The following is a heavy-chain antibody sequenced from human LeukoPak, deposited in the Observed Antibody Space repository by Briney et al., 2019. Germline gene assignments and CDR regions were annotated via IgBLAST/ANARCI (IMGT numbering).Heavy chain of an antibody. V-gene: IGHV3-23*01. Sequence: GGSLRLSCAASGFTFSSFGMSWVRQAPGKGLEWVSAISGSGATTYYADSVKGRFTISRDNSKNTLYLQMNSLRAEDTALYYCAKDAPYGDYWGQGTLVTVSS. D-gene: IGHD3-10*01. CDR3: AKDAPYGDY. CDR1: GFTFSSFG. CDR2: ISGSGATT. J-gene: IGHJ4*02.